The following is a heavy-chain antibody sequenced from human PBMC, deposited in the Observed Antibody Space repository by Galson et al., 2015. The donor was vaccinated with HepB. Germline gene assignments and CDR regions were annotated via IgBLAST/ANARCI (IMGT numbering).Heavy chain of an antibody. J-gene: IGHJ4*02. CDR2: IDTSGSA. CDR3: AQEGYYLDTSGYFDN. Sequence: SLRLSCAASGFTFSSYAMSWVRQVPGKGLEWVPGIDTSGSAYYVDSVKGRFTISRDNSKSTLYLHMSRLRAEDTAVYYCAQEGYYLDTSGYFDNWGQGTLVTVSS. V-gene: IGHV3-23*01. D-gene: IGHD3-22*01. CDR1: GFTFSSYA.